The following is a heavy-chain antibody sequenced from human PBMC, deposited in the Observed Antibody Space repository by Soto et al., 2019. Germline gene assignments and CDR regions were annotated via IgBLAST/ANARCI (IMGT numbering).Heavy chain of an antibody. CDR2: IGAINGDK. CDR1: GYTFTSYG. D-gene: IGHD2-21*01. J-gene: IGHJ4*02. Sequence: QGQLVQSGAEVKKPGASVKVSCKASGYTFTSYGVTWVRQAPGQGLEWLGWIGAINGDKNYAQKFQGRFTMTTDTPTSTAYMELRSLTSDDTAVYYCARDCALSFLTGAYWGQGTLVTVSS. V-gene: IGHV1-18*01. CDR3: ARDCALSFLTGAY.